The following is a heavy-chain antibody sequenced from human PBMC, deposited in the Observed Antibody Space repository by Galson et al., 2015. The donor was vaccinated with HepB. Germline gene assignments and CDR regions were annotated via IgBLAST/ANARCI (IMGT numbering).Heavy chain of an antibody. CDR1: GYTLTELP. CDR2: FDPEDGET. Sequence: SVKVSCKVSGYTLTELPMHWVRQAPGKGLEWMGGFDPEDGETIYAQKFQGRVTMTEDTSTDTAYMELSSLRSEDTAVYYCATRSSGSYSGYYYGMDVWGQGTTVTVSS. CDR3: ATRSSGSYSGYYYGMDV. D-gene: IGHD1-26*01. V-gene: IGHV1-24*01. J-gene: IGHJ6*02.